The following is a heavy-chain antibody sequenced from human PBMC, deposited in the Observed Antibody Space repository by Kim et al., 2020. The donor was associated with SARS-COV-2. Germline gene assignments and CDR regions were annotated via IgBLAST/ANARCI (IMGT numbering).Heavy chain of an antibody. J-gene: IGHJ4*02. CDR2: INHSGST. D-gene: IGHD2-21*02. CDR1: GGSFSGYY. V-gene: IGHV4-34*01. CDR3: ARGRGGDSYLMYYFDY. Sequence: SETLSLTCAVYGGSFSGYYWSWIRQPPGKGLEWIGEINHSGSTNYNPSLKSRVTISVDTSKNQFSLKLSSVTAADTAVYYCARGRGGDSYLMYYFDYWGQGTLVTVSS.